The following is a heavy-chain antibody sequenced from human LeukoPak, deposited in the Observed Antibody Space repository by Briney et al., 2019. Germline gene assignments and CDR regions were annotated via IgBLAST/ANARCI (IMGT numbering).Heavy chain of an antibody. V-gene: IGHV1-69*05. CDR2: IIPIFGTA. Sequence: SVKVSXKASGGTFSSYAISWVRQAPGQGLEWMGGIIPIFGTANYAQKFQGRVTITTDESTSTAYMELSSLRSEDTAVYYCARDFGLLGNWFDPWGQGTLVTVSS. D-gene: IGHD3-10*01. J-gene: IGHJ5*02. CDR1: GGTFSSYA. CDR3: ARDFGLLGNWFDP.